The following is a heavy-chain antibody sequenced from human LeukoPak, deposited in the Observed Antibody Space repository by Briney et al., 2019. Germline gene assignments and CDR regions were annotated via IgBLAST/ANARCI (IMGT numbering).Heavy chain of an antibody. J-gene: IGHJ4*02. CDR2: IYYSGIT. Sequence: SETLSLTCTVSGGSISSSNYYWGWIRQPPGKGLEXXXXIYYSGITYYNPSLKSRVTISVETSNNQFSLKLSSVTAADTAMYYCARLLIYCSSTSCHFDYWGQGTLVTVSS. CDR3: ARLLIYCSSTSCHFDY. CDR1: GGSISSSNYY. D-gene: IGHD2-2*01. V-gene: IGHV4-39*01.